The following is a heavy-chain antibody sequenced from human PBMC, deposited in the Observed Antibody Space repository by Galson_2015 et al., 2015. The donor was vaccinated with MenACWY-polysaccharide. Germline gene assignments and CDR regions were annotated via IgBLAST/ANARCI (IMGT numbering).Heavy chain of an antibody. J-gene: IGHJ3*02. D-gene: IGHD2-15*01. CDR2: ISWNSARI. V-gene: IGHV3-9*01. CDR1: GFTFSSYW. Sequence: SLRLSCAASGFTFSSYWMHWVRQAPGKGLEWVSAISWNSARIDYADSVKGRFTISRDNAKNSLYLQMNSLRAEDTAFYYCAKGGRGHTADFDIWGSGTLAPVS. CDR3: AKGGRGHTADFDI.